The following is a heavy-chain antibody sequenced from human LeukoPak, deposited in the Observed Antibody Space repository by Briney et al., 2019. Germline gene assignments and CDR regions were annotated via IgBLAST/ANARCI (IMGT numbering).Heavy chain of an antibody. V-gene: IGHV3-11*04. Sequence: GGSLRLSCAAFGFTFSDYYMSWIRQAPGKGLQWVSYISTGGSTIYYADSVKGRFTISRDNAKNSLYLQMNSLRAEDTAVYYCARDTYYYDSSGYYYPGGCDYWGQGTLVTVSS. J-gene: IGHJ4*02. D-gene: IGHD3-22*01. CDR2: ISTGGSTI. CDR1: GFTFSDYY. CDR3: ARDTYYYDSSGYYYPGGCDY.